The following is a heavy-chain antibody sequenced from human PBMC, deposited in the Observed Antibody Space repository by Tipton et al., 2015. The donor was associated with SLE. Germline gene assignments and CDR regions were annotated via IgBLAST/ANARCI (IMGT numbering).Heavy chain of an antibody. D-gene: IGHD1-14*01. J-gene: IGHJ5*01. CDR1: GGSISHYH. CDR3: ATGHFDF. Sequence: TLSLTCTVSGGSISHYHWNWIRQTPGKGLEWIGSIYHTGTSYYNPSLKSRVTLSVDTSKNQYSLRLNSVTAADTAVYYCATGHFDFWGQGTLVRVSS. V-gene: IGHV4-59*04. CDR2: IYHTGTS.